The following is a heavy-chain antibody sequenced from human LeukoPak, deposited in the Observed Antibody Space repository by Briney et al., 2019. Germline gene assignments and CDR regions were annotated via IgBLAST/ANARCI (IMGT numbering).Heavy chain of an antibody. CDR1: GGSIGLYH. V-gene: IGHV4-59*01. CDR3: ARDRAAGSDWLDP. CDR2: IYCNGST. J-gene: IGHJ5*02. D-gene: IGHD3-10*01. Sequence: SETLSLTCTVSGGSIGLYHWTWIRQPPGKGLEWIGYIYCNGSTKYNVSLKSRVTISVDTSKNQFSLRLSSVTAADTAVYYCARDRAAGSDWLDPWGQGTLVTVSS.